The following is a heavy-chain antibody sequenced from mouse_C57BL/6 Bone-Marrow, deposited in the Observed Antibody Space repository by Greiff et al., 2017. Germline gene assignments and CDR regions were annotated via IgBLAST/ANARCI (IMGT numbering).Heavy chain of an antibody. CDR3: SSLDGNYFDF. D-gene: IGHD2-1*01. V-gene: IGHV14-4*01. Sequence: VQLQQSGAELVRPGASVTLSCTASGFNIKDDYIHWVKQRPEQGLEWIGWIDPEIGDTEYASKFQGKATITSDTSSNTAYLQLSSLPSEDTAVYYCSSLDGNYFDFWCQGTPLAGAS. CDR1: GFNIKDDY. J-gene: IGHJ2*01. CDR2: IDPEIGDT.